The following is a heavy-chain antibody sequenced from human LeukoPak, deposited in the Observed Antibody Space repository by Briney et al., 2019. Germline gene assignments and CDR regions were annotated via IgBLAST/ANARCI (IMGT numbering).Heavy chain of an antibody. CDR3: ARDLRVGGSSGWYAFDV. CDR1: GGSISSYY. CDR2: IYYRGST. V-gene: IGHV4-59*01. J-gene: IGHJ3*01. D-gene: IGHD6-19*01. Sequence: ETSETLSLTCTVSGGSISSYYWSWIRQPPGKGLEWIGYIYYRGSTNYNPSLKSRVTIPIDTSKNQFSLKLSSVTAADTAVYYCARDLRVGGSSGWYAFDVWGQGTMVTVSS.